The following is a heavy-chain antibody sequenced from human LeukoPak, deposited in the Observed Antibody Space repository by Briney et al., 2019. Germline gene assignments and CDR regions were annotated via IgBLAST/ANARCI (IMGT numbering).Heavy chain of an antibody. CDR2: ISSSGITI. J-gene: IGHJ4*02. CDR3: ATMRGNYASFFDY. V-gene: IGHV3-48*03. D-gene: IGHD1-26*01. CDR1: GFTFSNYE. Sequence: PGGSLRLSCAASGFTFSNYEMNWVRQAPGKGLEWVSYISSSGITIRYADSVKDRFTISRDNAKSSLYLQMNSLRAEDTAVYYCATMRGNYASFFDYWSQGTLVTVSS.